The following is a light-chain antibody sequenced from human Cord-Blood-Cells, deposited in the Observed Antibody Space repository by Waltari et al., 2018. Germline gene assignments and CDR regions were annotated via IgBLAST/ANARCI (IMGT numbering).Light chain of an antibody. CDR2: DVS. CDR3: CSYAGSYTFV. Sequence: QSALTQPRSVSGSPAPSVTISSTGTSRDVGGYNYVSWYQQHPGKAPKLMIYDVSKRPSGVPDRFSGSKSGNTASLTISGLQAEDEADYYCCSYAGSYTFVFGTGTKVTVL. CDR1: SRDVGGYNY. V-gene: IGLV2-11*01. J-gene: IGLJ1*01.